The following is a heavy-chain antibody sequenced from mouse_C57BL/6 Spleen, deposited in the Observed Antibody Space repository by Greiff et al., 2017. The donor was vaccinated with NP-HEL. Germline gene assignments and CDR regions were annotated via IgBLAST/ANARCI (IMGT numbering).Heavy chain of an antibody. J-gene: IGHJ3*01. D-gene: IGHD2-5*01. CDR3: ERRGYSNFWFAY. V-gene: IGHV1-50*01. Sequence: QVQLQQPGAELVKPGASVKLSCKASGYTFTSYWMQWVKQRPGQGLEWIGEIDPSDSYTNYNQKFKGKATLTVDTSSSTAYMQLSSLTSEDSAVYYCERRGYSNFWFAYWGQGTLVTVSA. CDR2: IDPSDSYT. CDR1: GYTFTSYW.